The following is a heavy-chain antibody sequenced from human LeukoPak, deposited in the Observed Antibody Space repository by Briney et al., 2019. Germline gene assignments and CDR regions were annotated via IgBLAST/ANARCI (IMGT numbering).Heavy chain of an antibody. Sequence: SVKVSCKASGGTFSSYAISWVRQAPGQGLEWMGGIIPIFGTANYAQKFQGRVAITTDESTSTAYMELSSLRSEDTAVYYCATMPNYGDDGDPIYSGDYWGQGTLVTVSS. CDR1: GGTFSSYA. J-gene: IGHJ4*02. CDR3: ATMPNYGDDGDPIYSGDY. V-gene: IGHV1-69*05. CDR2: IIPIFGTA. D-gene: IGHD4-17*01.